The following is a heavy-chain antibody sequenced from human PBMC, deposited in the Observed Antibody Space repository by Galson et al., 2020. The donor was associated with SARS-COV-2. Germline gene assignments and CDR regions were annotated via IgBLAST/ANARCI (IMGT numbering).Heavy chain of an antibody. Sequence: ASETLSLTCTVSGGSISSGGYYWSWIRQHPGKGLEWIGYIYYSGSTYYTPSLKSRVTISVDTSKNQFSLKLSSVTAADTAVYYCARGIRITMVRGVIHFDYWGQGTLVTVSS. CDR3: ARGIRITMVRGVIHFDY. V-gene: IGHV4-31*03. D-gene: IGHD3-10*01. CDR2: IYYSGST. J-gene: IGHJ4*02. CDR1: GGSISSGGYY.